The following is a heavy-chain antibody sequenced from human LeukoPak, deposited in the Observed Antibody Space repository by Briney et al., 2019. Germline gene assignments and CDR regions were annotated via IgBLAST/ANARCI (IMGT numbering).Heavy chain of an antibody. CDR2: IYYTGTA. CDR1: GGSMNNYY. Sequence: SETLSLTCTVSGGSMNNYYWSWIRQPPGKGLEWIGYIYYTGTANYNPSLKGRLTISVDTSKSQSSLKLSSVTAADTAVYYCARHNLGCTSTGCYNYAMDVWGQGTTVTVSS. J-gene: IGHJ6*02. CDR3: ARHNLGCTSTGCYNYAMDV. D-gene: IGHD2-2*02. V-gene: IGHV4-59*08.